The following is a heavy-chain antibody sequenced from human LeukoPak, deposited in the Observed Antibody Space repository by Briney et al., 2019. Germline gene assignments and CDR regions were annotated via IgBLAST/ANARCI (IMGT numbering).Heavy chain of an antibody. CDR2: INHSGST. V-gene: IGHV4-34*01. CDR1: GGSFSGYY. CDR3: ARGPFFYDSSGYTPPFDY. J-gene: IGHJ4*02. Sequence: PSETLSLTCAVYGGSFSGYYWSWIRQPPGKGLEWIGEINHSGSTNYNPSLKSRVTISVDTSKNQFSLKLSSVTAADTAVYYCARGPFFYDSSGYTPPFDYWGQGTLVTVSS. D-gene: IGHD3-22*01.